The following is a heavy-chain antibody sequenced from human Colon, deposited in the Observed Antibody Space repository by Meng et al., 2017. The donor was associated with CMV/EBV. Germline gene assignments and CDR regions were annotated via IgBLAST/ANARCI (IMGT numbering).Heavy chain of an antibody. D-gene: IGHD1-7*01. CDR2: ITTAGDT. V-gene: IGHV3-13*01. CDR3: AASIAGTTRFYY. Sequence: ESLKISCAASGFTFSSHGMHWVRQGPGKSLEWLSVITTAGDTYYADSVKGRFTISRENAKNSLYLHLTSLRAGDTGVYYCAASIAGTTRFYYWGQGALVTVSS. J-gene: IGHJ4*02. CDR1: GFTFSSHG.